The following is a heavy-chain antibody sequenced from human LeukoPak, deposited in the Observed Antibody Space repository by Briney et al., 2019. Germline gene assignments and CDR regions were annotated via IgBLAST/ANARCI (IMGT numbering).Heavy chain of an antibody. Sequence: PGGSLRLSCAASGFTFSSYAMSWVRQAPGKGLEWVSAISGSGGSTYYADSVKGRFTISRDNSKNTLYLQMNSLRAEDTAVYYCAKGWHDYYDSSGYHLDYWGQGTLVTVSS. CDR2: ISGSGGST. J-gene: IGHJ4*02. CDR1: GFTFSSYA. V-gene: IGHV3-23*01. D-gene: IGHD3-22*01. CDR3: AKGWHDYYDSSGYHLDY.